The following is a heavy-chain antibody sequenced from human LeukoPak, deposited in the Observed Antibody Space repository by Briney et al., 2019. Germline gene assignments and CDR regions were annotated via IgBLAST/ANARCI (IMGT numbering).Heavy chain of an antibody. CDR2: IGTAGNYI. Sequence: GGSLRLSCAASGYTFSDYTMNWVRQAPGKGLEWLSSIGTAGNYIFYADSVQGRFTISRDNANDSLYLEMKSLRVEDTATYYCATNLFCASASCLWGQGTLVTVSS. J-gene: IGHJ4*02. D-gene: IGHD2-2*01. V-gene: IGHV3-21*01. CDR3: ATNLFCASASCL. CDR1: GYTFSDYT.